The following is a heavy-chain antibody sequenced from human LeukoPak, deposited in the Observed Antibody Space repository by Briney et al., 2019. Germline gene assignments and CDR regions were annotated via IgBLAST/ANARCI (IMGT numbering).Heavy chain of an antibody. Sequence: SETLSLTCAVYGGSFSGYYWSWTRQPPGKGLEWIGEINHSGSTNYNPSLRSRVTISVDTSKNQFSLKLSSVTAADTAVYYCARLYSSSWYGRGYYFDYWGQGTLVTVSS. CDR2: INHSGST. D-gene: IGHD6-13*01. CDR3: ARLYSSSWYGRGYYFDY. J-gene: IGHJ4*02. CDR1: GGSFSGYY. V-gene: IGHV4-34*01.